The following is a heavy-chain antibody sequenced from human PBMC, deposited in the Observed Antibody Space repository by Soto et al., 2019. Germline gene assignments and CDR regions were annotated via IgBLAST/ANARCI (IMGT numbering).Heavy chain of an antibody. D-gene: IGHD1-1*01. J-gene: IGHJ4*02. CDR2: IKQDGSEK. CDR1: GFTFSSYW. Sequence: GGSLRLSCAASGFTFSSYWMSWVRQAPGKGLEWVANIKQDGSEKYYVDSVKGRFTISRDNAKNSLYLQMNSLRAEDTAVYYCASDLLNWNRDYWGQGTLVTVSS. CDR3: ASDLLNWNRDY. V-gene: IGHV3-7*01.